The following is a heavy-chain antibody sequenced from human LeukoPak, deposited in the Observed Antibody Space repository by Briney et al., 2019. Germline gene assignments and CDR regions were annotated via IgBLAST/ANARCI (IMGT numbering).Heavy chain of an antibody. CDR2: LIPLVAMP. CDR1: GATFTSYA. J-gene: IGHJ6*02. D-gene: IGHD2-21*02. V-gene: IGHV1-69*04. Sequence: GSSVKVSCKASGATFTSYALSWVRQAPGQGLEWMGRLIPLVAMPNYAQKFQGRVTITADKSTSTAYMELSSLRSEDTAVYYCAGPHDSDDFYYGLAVWGQGTTVTVSS. CDR3: AGPHDSDDFYYGLAV.